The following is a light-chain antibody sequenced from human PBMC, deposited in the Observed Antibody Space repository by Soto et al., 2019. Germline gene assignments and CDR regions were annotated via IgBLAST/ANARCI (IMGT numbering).Light chain of an antibody. CDR3: SSYTSSSSLVV. V-gene: IGLV2-14*01. Sequence: QSVLTQPASVSGSPGQSITVTCTGTSSDVGSYNFVSWYQQHPDKAPKLIIYEVSNRPSGVSNRFSGSKSGNTASLTISGLRPEDEADYYCSSYTSSSSLVVFGGGTKLTVL. J-gene: IGLJ2*01. CDR2: EVS. CDR1: SSDVGSYNF.